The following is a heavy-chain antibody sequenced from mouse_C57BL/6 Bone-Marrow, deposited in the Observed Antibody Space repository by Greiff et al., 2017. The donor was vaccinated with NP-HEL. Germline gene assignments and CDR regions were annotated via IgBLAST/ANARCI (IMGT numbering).Heavy chain of an antibody. D-gene: IGHD1-1*01. CDR3: ARNWGYGSPYYFDY. J-gene: IGHJ2*01. CDR2: IWSGGST. V-gene: IGHV2-2*01. CDR1: GFSLTSYG. Sequence: VQVVESGPGLVQPSQSLSITCTVSGFSLTSYGVHWVRQSPGKGLEWLGVIWSGGSTDYNAAFISRLSISKDNSKSQVFFKMNSLQADDTAIYYCARNWGYGSPYYFDYWGQGTTLTVSS.